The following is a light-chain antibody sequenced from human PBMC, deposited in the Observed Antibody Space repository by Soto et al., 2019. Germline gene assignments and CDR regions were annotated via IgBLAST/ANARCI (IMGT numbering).Light chain of an antibody. V-gene: IGKV1-33*01. Sequence: DIQMTQSPSSLSASVGDRVTITCQASQDITKYLSWFQQKPRKVPKLLIYDASELETGVPSRFSGSGSGTDFTFTISSLQPEDIATYYCQHYDNIPYTFGQGTKLEMK. CDR2: DAS. J-gene: IGKJ2*01. CDR1: QDITKY. CDR3: QHYDNIPYT.